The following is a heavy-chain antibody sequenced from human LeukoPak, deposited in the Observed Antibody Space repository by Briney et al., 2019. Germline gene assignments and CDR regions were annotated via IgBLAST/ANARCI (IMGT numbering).Heavy chain of an antibody. D-gene: IGHD4-17*01. CDR2: IWYDGSNK. Sequence: GGSLRLSCAAPGFTFSSYGMHWVRQAPGKGLEWVAVIWYDGSNKYYADSVKGRFTISRDNSKNTLYLQMNSLRAEDTAVYYCARDTGDYGDLPGYWGQGTLVTVSS. CDR1: GFTFSSYG. V-gene: IGHV3-33*01. CDR3: ARDTGDYGDLPGY. J-gene: IGHJ4*02.